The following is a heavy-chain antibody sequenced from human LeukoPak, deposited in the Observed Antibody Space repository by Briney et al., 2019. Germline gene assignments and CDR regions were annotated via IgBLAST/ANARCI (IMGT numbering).Heavy chain of an antibody. V-gene: IGHV3-23*01. D-gene: IGHD3-9*01. Sequence: GGSLRLSCAASGFTFNYYAMSWVRQAPGKGLEWVSSISGSGASTYYADSVKGRFTISRDNSKNTLYLQMNSLRAEDTAVYYCARLVQVAHFDYWGQGILVTVSS. J-gene: IGHJ4*02. CDR1: GFTFNYYA. CDR3: ARLVQVAHFDY. CDR2: ISGSGAST.